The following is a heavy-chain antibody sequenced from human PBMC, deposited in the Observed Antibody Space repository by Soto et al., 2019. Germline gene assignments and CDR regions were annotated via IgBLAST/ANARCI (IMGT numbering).Heavy chain of an antibody. Sequence: GGSLRLSCAASGFTFSSYAMSWVRQAPGKGLEWVSRISDSGGSTFYADSVKGRFTISRDNSRNTLYLQMSSLRAEDTAVYYCAKDSAPFWSGYILDYWGRGTLVTVSS. D-gene: IGHD3-3*01. CDR1: GFTFSSYA. CDR2: ISDSGGST. J-gene: IGHJ4*01. V-gene: IGHV3-23*01. CDR3: AKDSAPFWSGYILDY.